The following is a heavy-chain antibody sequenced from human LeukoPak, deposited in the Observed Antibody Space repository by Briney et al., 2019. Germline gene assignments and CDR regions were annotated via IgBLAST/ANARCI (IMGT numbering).Heavy chain of an antibody. CDR2: IYYSGST. J-gene: IGHJ4*02. CDR3: ARVPYYDSSGSLGFDY. Sequence: SETLSLTCTVSGGSISSYYWSWIRQPPGKGLEWIGYIYYSGSTNYNPSLKSRVTIPVDTSKNQFSLKLSSVTAADTAVYYCARVPYYDSSGSLGFDYWGQGTLVTVSS. CDR1: GGSISSYY. V-gene: IGHV4-59*01. D-gene: IGHD3-22*01.